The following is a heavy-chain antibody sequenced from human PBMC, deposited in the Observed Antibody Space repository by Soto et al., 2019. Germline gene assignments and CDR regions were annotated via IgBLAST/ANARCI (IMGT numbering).Heavy chain of an antibody. CDR3: GRGDATKIVVTTYYGMDV. D-gene: IGHD3-22*01. J-gene: IGHJ6*02. CDR1: GGTLSNYG. Sequence: QFELVQSGAEVKKAGSSVKVSCKASGGTLSNYGISWVRQAPGQGLEWMGGIIPVFGTPNYAQKFQGRVTITADESTTTVYMEVSSLTSEDSAVYYCGRGDATKIVVTTYYGMDVWGQGTTVTVSS. V-gene: IGHV1-69*12. CDR2: IIPVFGTP.